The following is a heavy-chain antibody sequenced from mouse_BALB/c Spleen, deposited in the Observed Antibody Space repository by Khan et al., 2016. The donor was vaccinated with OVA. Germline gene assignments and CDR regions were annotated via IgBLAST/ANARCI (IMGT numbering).Heavy chain of an antibody. CDR3: ARDIIDY. CDR1: GYTFTTYW. J-gene: IGHJ2*01. CDR2: LNPTSGYT. Sequence: QVHVKQSGAELAKPGASVKMSCKASGYTFTTYWMHWVKQRPGQGLEWIGYLNPTSGYTDYNQKFKDKATLTADKSSSTAYMQLSSLTSDDSAVYYCARDIIDYWGQGTTLTVSS. D-gene: IGHD1-3*01. V-gene: IGHV1-7*01.